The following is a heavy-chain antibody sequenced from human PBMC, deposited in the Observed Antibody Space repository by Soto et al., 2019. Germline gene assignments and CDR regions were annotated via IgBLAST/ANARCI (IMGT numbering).Heavy chain of an antibody. CDR2: INPNSGGT. Sequence: ASVKVSCKASGYTFTGYYMHWVRQAPGQGLEWMGWINPNSGGTNYAQKFQGWVTMTRDTSISTAYMELSRLRSDDTAVYYCARGPEWAPAKRGEFDYWGQGTLVTVSS. V-gene: IGHV1-2*04. CDR3: ARGPEWAPAKRGEFDY. J-gene: IGHJ4*02. CDR1: GYTFTGYY. D-gene: IGHD1-26*01.